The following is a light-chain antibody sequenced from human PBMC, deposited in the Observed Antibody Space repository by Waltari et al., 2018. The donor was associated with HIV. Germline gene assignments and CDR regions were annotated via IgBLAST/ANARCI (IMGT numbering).Light chain of an antibody. CDR1: SSDVGAYNY. CDR3: NSYSTTYTPCV. CDR2: DVS. Sequence: QSALTQPASVSGSPGQSITISCTGSSSDVGAYNYVSWYQQHPGKAPKLVIYDVSNRPSGVSNRFSGSKSGNTASLTISWLQTEDEADYYCNSYSTTYTPCVFGTGTRVTVL. V-gene: IGLV2-14*01. J-gene: IGLJ1*01.